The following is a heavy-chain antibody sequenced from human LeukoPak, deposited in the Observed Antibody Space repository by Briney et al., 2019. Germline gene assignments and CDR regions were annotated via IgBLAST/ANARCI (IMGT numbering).Heavy chain of an antibody. Sequence: SETLSLTCTVSGGSISSYYWSWIRQPPGKGLEWIGYIYYSGSTNYNPSLKSRVTISVDTSKNQFSLKLSSVTAADTAVYYCARLLSNGYDFWSGYRTGWFDPWGQGTLVTVSS. CDR1: GGSISSYY. CDR3: ARLLSNGYDFWSGYRTGWFDP. CDR2: IYYSGST. D-gene: IGHD3-3*01. V-gene: IGHV4-59*12. J-gene: IGHJ5*02.